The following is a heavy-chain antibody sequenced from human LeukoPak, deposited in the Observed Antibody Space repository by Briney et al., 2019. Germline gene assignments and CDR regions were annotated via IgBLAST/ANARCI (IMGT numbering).Heavy chain of an antibody. CDR3: AKGTRGRVTATAPNWFDP. CDR2: ISGSGGST. CDR1: GFTVSSNY. Sequence: PGGSLRLSCAASGFTVSSNYMSWVRQAPGKGLEWVSAISGSGGSTYYADSVKGRFTISRDNSKNTLYLQMNSLRAEDTAVYYCAKGTRGRVTATAPNWFDPWGQGTLVTVSS. D-gene: IGHD2-21*02. J-gene: IGHJ5*02. V-gene: IGHV3-23*01.